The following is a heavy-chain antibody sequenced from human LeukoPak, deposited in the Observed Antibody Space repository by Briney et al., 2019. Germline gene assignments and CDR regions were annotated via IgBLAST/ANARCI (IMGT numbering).Heavy chain of an antibody. D-gene: IGHD6-13*01. CDR3: ARQVRTIAAAGTDFDY. CDR1: GGSFSGYY. CDR2: INHSGST. J-gene: IGHJ4*02. V-gene: IGHV4-34*01. Sequence: SETLSLTCAVYGGSFSGYYWSWIRQPPGKGLEWIGEINHSGSTNYNPSLKSRVTISVDTSKNQFSLKLSSVTAADTAVYYCARQVRTIAAAGTDFDYWGQGTLVTVSS.